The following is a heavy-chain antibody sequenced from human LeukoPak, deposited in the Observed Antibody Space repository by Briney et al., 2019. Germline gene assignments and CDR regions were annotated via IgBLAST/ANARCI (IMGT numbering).Heavy chain of an antibody. CDR1: GGSISSGGYY. J-gene: IGHJ4*02. CDR3: ARAPPPGATAFGVVDY. CDR2: IYYSGST. D-gene: IGHD3-3*01. V-gene: IGHV4-31*03. Sequence: SQTLSLTCTVSGGSISSGGYYWSWIRQHPGTGLEWIGYIYYSGSTYYNPSLKSRVTISVDTSKNQFSLKLSSVTAADTAVYYCARAPPPGATAFGVVDYWGQGTLVTVSS.